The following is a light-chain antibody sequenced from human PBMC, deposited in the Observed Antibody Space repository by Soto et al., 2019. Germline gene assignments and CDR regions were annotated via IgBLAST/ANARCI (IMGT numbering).Light chain of an antibody. Sequence: EIVLTQSPGTLSLSPGERATLSCRASQRVSSSYLAWYQQKLGQAPRLLIYGASSRATGFPDRFSGSGSGTDSTLTISRLEPEDFAVYYCQQYCSSAETFGQGTKVEIK. CDR3: QQYCSSAET. CDR1: QRVSSSY. J-gene: IGKJ1*01. CDR2: GAS. V-gene: IGKV3-20*01.